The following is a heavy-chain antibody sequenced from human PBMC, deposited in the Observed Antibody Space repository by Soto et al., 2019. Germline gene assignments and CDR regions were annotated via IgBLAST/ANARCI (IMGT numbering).Heavy chain of an antibody. V-gene: IGHV1-2*04. J-gene: IGHJ3*02. Sequence: GASVKVSCKASGYTFTGYYMHWVRQAPGQGLEWMGWINPNSGGTNYAQKFQGWVTMTRDTSTSTAYTELRSLRSDDTAVYYCARDPYYYDSSGKNDAFDIWGQGTMVTVSS. CDR3: ARDPYYYDSSGKNDAFDI. CDR1: GYTFTGYY. D-gene: IGHD3-22*01. CDR2: INPNSGGT.